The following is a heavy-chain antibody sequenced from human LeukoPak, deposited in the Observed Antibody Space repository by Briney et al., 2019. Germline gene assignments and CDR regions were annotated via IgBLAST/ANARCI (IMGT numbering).Heavy chain of an antibody. CDR3: VRDRSLYCSSTSCYDLDY. J-gene: IGHJ4*02. V-gene: IGHV3-48*04. D-gene: IGHD2-2*01. CDR2: ISSSSGTI. CDR1: GFTFSSYS. Sequence: QPGGSLRLSCTASGFTFSSYSMNWVRQAPGKGLEWVSYISSSSGTIHYADSVKGRFTISRDNAKNSLYLQMNSLRGEDTAVYYCVRDRSLYCSSTSCYDLDYWGQGTLVTVSS.